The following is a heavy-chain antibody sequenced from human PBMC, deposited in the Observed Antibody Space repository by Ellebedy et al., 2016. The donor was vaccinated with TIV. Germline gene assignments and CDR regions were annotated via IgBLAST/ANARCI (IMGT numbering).Heavy chain of an antibody. Sequence: AASVKVSCKASGYTFTSYEINWVRQATGQGLEWMGWMYPNSGNTGYAQKFQGRVTITRNTSISTAYMELRSLRSDDTAVYYCARDRSIAAAGRPFDYWGQGSLVTVSS. CDR1: GYTFTSYE. CDR2: MYPNSGNT. D-gene: IGHD6-13*01. V-gene: IGHV1-8*03. CDR3: ARDRSIAAAGRPFDY. J-gene: IGHJ4*02.